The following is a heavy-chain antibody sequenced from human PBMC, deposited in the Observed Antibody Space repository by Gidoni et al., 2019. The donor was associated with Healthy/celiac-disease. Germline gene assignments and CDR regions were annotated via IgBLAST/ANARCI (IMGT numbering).Heavy chain of an antibody. CDR1: GYTFTGYY. Sequence: QVPLVQSGAEVQKPGASVKVSCKASGYTFTGYYMHWVRQAPGQGLEWMGRINPNSGDTSISTAYMELSRLRADDTAVYYCARDWGYSSKYTQFDYWGQGTLVTVSS. D-gene: IGHD6-13*01. J-gene: IGHJ4*02. V-gene: IGHV1-2*06. CDR2: INPNSG. CDR3: ARDWGYSSKYTQFDY.